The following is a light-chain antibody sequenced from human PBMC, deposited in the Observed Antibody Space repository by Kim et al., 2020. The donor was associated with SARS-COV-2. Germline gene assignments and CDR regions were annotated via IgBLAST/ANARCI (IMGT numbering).Light chain of an antibody. CDR1: QSVSSSY. CDR3: QQYGSSPFT. V-gene: IGKV3-20*01. J-gene: IGKJ3*01. Sequence: EIVLTQSPVTLSLSPGERATLSCRASQSVSSSYLAWYQQKPGQAPRLLIYGASSRATGIPDRFSGSGSGTDFTLTISRLEPEDFAGYYCQQYGSSPFTFGPGTKVDIK. CDR2: GAS.